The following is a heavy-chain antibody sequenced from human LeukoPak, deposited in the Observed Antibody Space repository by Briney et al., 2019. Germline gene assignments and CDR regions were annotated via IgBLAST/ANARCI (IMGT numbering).Heavy chain of an antibody. CDR2: IYYSGST. Sequence: SQTLSLTCTVSGGSISSGGYYWSWIRQHPGKGLEWIGYIYYSGSTYYNPSLKSRVTISVDTSKNQFSLKLSSVTAADTAVYYCARKGIVGNEYYFDYWGQGTLVTVSS. J-gene: IGHJ4*02. CDR3: ARKGIVGNEYYFDY. CDR1: GGSISSGGYY. D-gene: IGHD1-26*01. V-gene: IGHV4-31*03.